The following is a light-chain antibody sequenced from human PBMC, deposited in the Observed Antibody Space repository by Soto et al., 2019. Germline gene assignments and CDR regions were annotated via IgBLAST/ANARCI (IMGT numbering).Light chain of an antibody. J-gene: IGKJ2*01. CDR3: QQQGT. CDR1: EFLSSSY. V-gene: IGKV3-20*01. Sequence: EIVLTQSPGTLSLSPGERATLSCRASEFLSSSYLVWYQQKPGQAPRLLIYAASRRATGIPDRFSGSASATEYTLTINTLEPEDFAVYYCQQQGTFGQGTKLESK. CDR2: AAS.